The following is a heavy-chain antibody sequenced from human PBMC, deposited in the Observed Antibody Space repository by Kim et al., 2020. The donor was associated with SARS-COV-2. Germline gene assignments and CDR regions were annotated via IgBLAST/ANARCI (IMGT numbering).Heavy chain of an antibody. J-gene: IGHJ3*02. V-gene: IGHV1-46*01. CDR3: AKGGSGRRDAFDI. Sequence: GQKFQGRVTMTRETSTSTVDMELSSLRSEDTAVYYCAKGGSGRRDAFDIWGQGTMVTVSS. D-gene: IGHD3-10*01.